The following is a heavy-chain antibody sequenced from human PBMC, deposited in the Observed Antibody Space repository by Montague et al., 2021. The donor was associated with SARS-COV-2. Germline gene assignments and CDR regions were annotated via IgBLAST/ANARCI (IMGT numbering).Heavy chain of an antibody. CDR1: GFSLSTSGMC. V-gene: IGHV2-70*01. CDR2: IDWDDDK. J-gene: IGHJ4*02. Sequence: PALVKPTQTLTLTCTFSGFSLSTSGMCVSWFRQPPGKALEWLTLIDWDDDKYYSTPLKARLTISKDTCKNQVVLTMTNTDPVDTATYYCARSYGTTVVTRAFDYWGQGTLVTVSS. D-gene: IGHD4-23*01. CDR3: ARSYGTTVVTRAFDY.